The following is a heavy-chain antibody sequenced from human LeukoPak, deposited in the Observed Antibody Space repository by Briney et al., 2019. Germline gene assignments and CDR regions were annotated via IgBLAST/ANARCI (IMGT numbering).Heavy chain of an antibody. CDR1: GFTFSSCA. J-gene: IGHJ6*03. D-gene: IGHD3-10*01. CDR3: AKDSAFYYIDV. CDR2: ISGSGGIT. V-gene: IGHV3-23*01. Sequence: LSGGSLRLSCAASGFTFSSCAMNWVRQAPGKGLEWVSGISGSGGITHYADSVRGRFTTSRDNSKNTLYLQMNSLKGDDTAVYYCAKDSAFYYIDVWGKGTTVIISS.